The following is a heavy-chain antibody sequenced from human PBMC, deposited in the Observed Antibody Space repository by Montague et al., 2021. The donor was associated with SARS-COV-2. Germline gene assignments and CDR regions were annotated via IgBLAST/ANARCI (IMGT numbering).Heavy chain of an antibody. CDR3: ARHPLAYCSSTSCYVG. V-gene: IGHV4-39*01. CDR2: MCYSGST. D-gene: IGHD2-2*01. J-gene: IGHJ4*02. CDR1: GDSISSGSDS. Sequence: SETLSLTCTVSGDSISSGSDSLGWIRQTPVKELAWIGLMCYSGSTYYSTFLKSRVTIFVDTSKNQFSLKLSSVTAADTAVYYCARHPLAYCSSTSCYVGWGQGTLVTVSS.